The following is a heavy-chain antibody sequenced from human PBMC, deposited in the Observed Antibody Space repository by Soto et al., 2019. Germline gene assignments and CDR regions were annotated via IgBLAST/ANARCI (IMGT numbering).Heavy chain of an antibody. D-gene: IGHD3-3*01. CDR1: GFSLSTSGVG. J-gene: IGHJ3*02. V-gene: IGHV2-5*02. CDR2: IYWDDDK. CDR3: AHHHVLRIFRDAFDI. Sequence: GSGPTLVNPTQTLTLTCTFSGFSLSTSGVGVGWIRQPPGKALEWLALIYWDDDKRYSPSLKSRLTITKDTSKNQVVLTMTNMDPVDTASYYCAHHHVLRIFRDAFDIWGQGTMVTVSS.